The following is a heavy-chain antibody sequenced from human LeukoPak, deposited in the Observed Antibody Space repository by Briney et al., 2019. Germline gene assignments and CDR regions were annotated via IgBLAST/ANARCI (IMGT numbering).Heavy chain of an antibody. D-gene: IGHD2-2*01. Sequence: ASVKVSCKASGYTFTSYGISWVRQAPGQGLEWMGWISAYNGNTNYAQKLQGRVTMTTDTSTSTAYRELRSLRSDDTAVYYCARVTALGYCSSTSCYQLFDYWGQGTLVTVSS. CDR1: GYTFTSYG. CDR2: ISAYNGNT. J-gene: IGHJ4*02. CDR3: ARVTALGYCSSTSCYQLFDY. V-gene: IGHV1-18*01.